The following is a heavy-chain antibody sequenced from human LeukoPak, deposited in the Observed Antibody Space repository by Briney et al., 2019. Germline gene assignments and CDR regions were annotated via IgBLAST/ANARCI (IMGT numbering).Heavy chain of an antibody. CDR3: AKVAYDSSAYLGAFDI. J-gene: IGHJ3*02. D-gene: IGHD3-22*01. V-gene: IGHV3-9*01. CDR2: ISWNSGSI. Sequence: PGGSLRLSCTASGFTFDDYAMHWVRQAPGKGLEWVSGISWNSGSIGYADSVKGRFTISRDNAKNSLYLQMNSLRAEDTALYYCAKVAYDSSAYLGAFDIWGQGTMVTVSS. CDR1: GFTFDDYA.